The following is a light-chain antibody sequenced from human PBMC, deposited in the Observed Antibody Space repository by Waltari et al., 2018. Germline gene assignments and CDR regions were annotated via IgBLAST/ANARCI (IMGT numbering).Light chain of an antibody. CDR3: QVWDTTSNHRV. Sequence: SYVLTQPPSVSVAPGATARISCGGNDIGTKRLQWFQQRPSQAPVLVIYYDSDRPSGIPVRFSGFKSGNTATLTISRVEAGDEADYYCQVWDTTSNHRVFGGGTKLTVL. J-gene: IGLJ2*01. CDR2: YDS. CDR1: DIGTKR. V-gene: IGLV3-21*04.